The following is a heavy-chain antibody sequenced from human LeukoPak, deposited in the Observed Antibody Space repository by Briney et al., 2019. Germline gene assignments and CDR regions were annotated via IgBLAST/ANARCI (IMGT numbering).Heavy chain of an antibody. CDR1: GFTFSSYS. J-gene: IGHJ4*02. D-gene: IGHD2-15*01. V-gene: IGHV3-48*01. CDR2: ISSSSTI. Sequence: GGSLRLSCAASGFTFSSYSMNWVRQAPGKGLEWVSYISSSSTIYYADSVKGRFTISRDNAKNSLYLQMNSLRAEDTAVYYCAREGYCSGGSCYVPFDYWGQGTLVTVSS. CDR3: AREGYCSGGSCYVPFDY.